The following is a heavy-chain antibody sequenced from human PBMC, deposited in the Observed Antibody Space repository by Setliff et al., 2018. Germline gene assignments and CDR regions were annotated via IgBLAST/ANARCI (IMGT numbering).Heavy chain of an antibody. CDR1: GFIVSSYE. J-gene: IGHJ4*02. CDR2: SANRGNTV. Sequence: PGGSLRLSCAASGFIVSSYEMNWGRQAPGKGLEWVAYSANRGNTVYYADSVKGRFTVSRDNANSSLFLQMNSLRAEDTAVYYCARHFPRGVQLFGVAPRFGYWGQGTLVTVSS. D-gene: IGHD3-3*01. V-gene: IGHV3-48*03. CDR3: ARHFPRGVQLFGVAPRFGY.